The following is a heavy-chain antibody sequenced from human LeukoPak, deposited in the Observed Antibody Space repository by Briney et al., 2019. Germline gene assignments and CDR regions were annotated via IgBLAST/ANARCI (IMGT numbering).Heavy chain of an antibody. D-gene: IGHD3-10*01. Sequence: PAGSLRLSCAASGFTFSSYSMNWVRQAPGKGLEWVSSISSSSSYIYYADSVKGRFTISRDNAKNSLYLQMNSLRAEDTAVYYCARDQSESMNEVPYYFDYWGQGTLVTVSS. J-gene: IGHJ4*02. CDR3: ARDQSESMNEVPYYFDY. CDR2: ISSSSSYI. CDR1: GFTFSSYS. V-gene: IGHV3-21*01.